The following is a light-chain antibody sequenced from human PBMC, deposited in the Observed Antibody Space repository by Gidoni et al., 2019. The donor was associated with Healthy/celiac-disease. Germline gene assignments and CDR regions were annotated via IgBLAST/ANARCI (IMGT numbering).Light chain of an antibody. CDR2: GTS. J-gene: IGKJ4*01. CDR1: QSLGSHS. Sequence: IVLTQSPGTLALTPGERATLSCRASQSLGSHSLAWYQQKPGQAPRLLIFGTSSRATGVPARFSGSGSGADFTLIITRLEPEDFALYYCQQYGGSPLTFGGGTKIE. CDR3: QQYGGSPLT. V-gene: IGKV3-20*01.